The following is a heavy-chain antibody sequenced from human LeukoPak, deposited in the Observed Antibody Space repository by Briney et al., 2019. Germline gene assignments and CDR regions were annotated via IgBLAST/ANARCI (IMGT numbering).Heavy chain of an antibody. Sequence: GGSLRLSCAASGFTFSSYWMSWVRQAPGKGLEWVANIEQDGREKYYVDSVKGRFTISRDNAKNSLYLQMNSLRAEDTAVYYCARARGGSYYIDAFDIWGQGTMVTVSS. CDR3: ARARGGSYYIDAFDI. J-gene: IGHJ3*02. CDR2: IEQDGREK. CDR1: GFTFSSYW. D-gene: IGHD3-10*01. V-gene: IGHV3-7*01.